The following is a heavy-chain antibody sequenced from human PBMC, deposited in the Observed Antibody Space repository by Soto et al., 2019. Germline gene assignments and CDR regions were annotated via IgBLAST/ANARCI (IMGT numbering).Heavy chain of an antibody. Sequence: ASVKVCCKASGYTFTSYGISWVRQAPGQGLEWMGWISAYNGNTNYAQKLQGRVTMTTDTSTSTAYMELRSLRSDDTAVYYCARVDSSGYYYGAFDIWGQGTMVTVSS. CDR2: ISAYNGNT. V-gene: IGHV1-18*04. D-gene: IGHD3-22*01. CDR1: GYTFTSYG. J-gene: IGHJ3*02. CDR3: ARVDSSGYYYGAFDI.